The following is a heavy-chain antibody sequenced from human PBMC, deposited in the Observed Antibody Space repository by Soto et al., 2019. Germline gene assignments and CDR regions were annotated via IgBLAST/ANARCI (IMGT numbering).Heavy chain of an antibody. D-gene: IGHD6-13*01. V-gene: IGHV3-15*07. CDR3: TSTGGSSWYGYYYYGMDV. CDR1: GFTFSNAW. J-gene: IGHJ6*02. Sequence: EVQLVESGGGLVKPGGSLRLSCAASGFTFSNAWMNWVRQAPGKGLEWVGRIKSKTDGGTTDYAAPVKGRFTISRDDSKNTLYLQMNSPKTEDTAVYYCTSTGGSSWYGYYYYGMDVWGQGTTVTVSS. CDR2: IKSKTDGGTT.